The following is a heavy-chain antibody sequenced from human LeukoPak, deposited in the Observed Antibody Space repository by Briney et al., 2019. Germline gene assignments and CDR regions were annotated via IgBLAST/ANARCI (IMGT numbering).Heavy chain of an antibody. CDR1: GFTFSSYA. V-gene: IGHV3-23*01. J-gene: IGHJ3*02. Sequence: GGSLRLSCAASGFTFSSYAMSWVRQAPGKGLEWVSAITGTGGSTYYAASVKGRSTVSRDNSKNTLYLQMSSLRAEDTAMYYCAKVRDTRDWYKDAFDIWGQGTRVTVSS. CDR2: ITGTGGST. D-gene: IGHD6-19*01. CDR3: AKVRDTRDWYKDAFDI.